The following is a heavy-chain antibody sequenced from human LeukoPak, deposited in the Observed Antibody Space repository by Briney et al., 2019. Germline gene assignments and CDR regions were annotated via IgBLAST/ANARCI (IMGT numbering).Heavy chain of an antibody. D-gene: IGHD2-15*01. CDR3: ARKLGYCSGGSCYLCDY. J-gene: IGHJ4*02. CDR1: GGSISSPNW. Sequence: SETLSLTCAVSGGSISSPNWWAWVRQPPRMGLEWIGEIYHTGSTNYNPSLKSRIVISVDKSKNQFSLKVNSVTAADTAVYYCARKLGYCSGGSCYLCDYWGQGTLVTVSS. V-gene: IGHV4-4*02. CDR2: IYHTGST.